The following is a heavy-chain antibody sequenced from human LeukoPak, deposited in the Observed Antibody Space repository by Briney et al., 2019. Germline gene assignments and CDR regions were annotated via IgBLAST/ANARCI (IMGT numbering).Heavy chain of an antibody. V-gene: IGHV4-38-2*02. CDR3: ARVLHAPYLLDS. CDR2: VFRLQTVRT. Sequence: SETLSLTSTVSGSSITSTYYWAWFRQAPGKGLEWIATVFRLQTVRTFNNPSLGSRVTMSLDPSHNQFSLNLTSVTAADTALHLCARVLHAPYLLDSSAQGTLVTVSS. D-gene: IGHD2-8*01. CDR1: GSSITSTYY. J-gene: IGHJ5*01.